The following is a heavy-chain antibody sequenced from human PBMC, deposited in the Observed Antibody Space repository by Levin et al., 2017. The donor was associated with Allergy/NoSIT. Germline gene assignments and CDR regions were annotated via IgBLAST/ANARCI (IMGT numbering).Heavy chain of an antibody. CDR2: INHSGST. Sequence: SETLSLTCAVYGGSFSGYYWSWIRQPPGKGLEWIGEINHSGSTNYNPSLKSRVTISVDTSKNQFSLKLSSVTAADTAVYYCARAGAYYDILTGYSPIHYFDYWGQGTLVTVSS. CDR1: GGSFSGYY. V-gene: IGHV4-34*01. CDR3: ARAGAYYDILTGYSPIHYFDY. D-gene: IGHD3-9*01. J-gene: IGHJ4*02.